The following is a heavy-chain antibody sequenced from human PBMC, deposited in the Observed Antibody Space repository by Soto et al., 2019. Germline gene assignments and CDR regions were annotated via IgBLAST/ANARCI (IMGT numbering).Heavy chain of an antibody. CDR2: ISSSSSTI. CDR3: ASIIVDTAMVTPFDY. CDR1: GFTFSSYS. J-gene: IGHJ4*02. D-gene: IGHD5-18*01. Sequence: PVGSLRLSCAASGFTFSSYSMNWVRQAPGKGLEWVSYISSSSSTIYYADSVKGRFTISRDNAKNSLYLQMNSLRDEDTAVYYCASIIVDTAMVTPFDYWGQGTLVTVSS. V-gene: IGHV3-48*02.